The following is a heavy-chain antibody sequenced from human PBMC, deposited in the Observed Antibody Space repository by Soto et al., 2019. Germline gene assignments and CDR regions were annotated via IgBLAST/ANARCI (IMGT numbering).Heavy chain of an antibody. CDR3: AKKDPWFDS. CDR2: ITYSGSST. Sequence: PGGSLRLSCAASEFTFNNYVMSWVRQAPGKGLEWVSAITYSGSSTYYADSVKGRFTISRDNSKSTLYLQMNSLRAEDTAVYCCAKKDPWFDSWGQGTLVTVSS. CDR1: EFTFNNYV. J-gene: IGHJ5*01. V-gene: IGHV3-23*01.